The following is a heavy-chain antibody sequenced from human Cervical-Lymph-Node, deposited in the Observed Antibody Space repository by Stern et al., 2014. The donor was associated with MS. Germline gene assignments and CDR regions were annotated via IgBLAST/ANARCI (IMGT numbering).Heavy chain of an antibody. D-gene: IGHD2-15*01. V-gene: IGHV4-39*01. CDR1: GASINRSPYY. CDR2: IHFGGST. Sequence: QVQLQESGPGLVKPSETLSLTCTVSGASINRSPYYWGWIRQTPGKGLEWIGNIHFGGSTYYNLSLKSRITISVDTSKNQFYLKLSSVTAADTAVYYCARPHLYCSGATCSWGVYWGQGTLVTVSS. CDR3: ARPHLYCSGATCSWGVY. J-gene: IGHJ4*02.